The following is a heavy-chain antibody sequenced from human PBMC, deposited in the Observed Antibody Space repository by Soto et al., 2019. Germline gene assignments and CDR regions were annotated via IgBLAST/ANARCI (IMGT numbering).Heavy chain of an antibody. CDR1: GDSIDSHGSH. V-gene: IGHV4-39*01. D-gene: IGHD2-21*01. J-gene: IGHJ4*02. CDR3: ARHRAFNTACDFDH. CDR2: VAYTVTT. Sequence: QLQLRESGPGLERPSETLSLSCFVSGDSIDSHGSHWSWIRQSPGKGLEWIGTVAYTVTTYYPPPLRSRVTVSPDKWKNPSSLTLTSVTAAVTAVYYGARHRAFNTACDFDHWGQGTLVTVSS.